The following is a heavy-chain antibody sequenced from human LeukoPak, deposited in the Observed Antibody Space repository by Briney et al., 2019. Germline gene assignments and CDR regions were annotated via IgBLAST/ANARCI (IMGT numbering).Heavy chain of an antibody. CDR3: ARGSYPTRVLFDY. D-gene: IGHD1-26*01. Sequence: SETLSLTCTVSGGSISSSSYYWGWIRQPPGKGLEWIGSIYYSGSTYYNPSLKSRVTISVDTSKNQFSLKLSSVTAADTAVYYCARGSYPTRVLFDYWGQGTLVTVSS. CDR2: IYYSGST. J-gene: IGHJ4*02. CDR1: GGSISSSSYY. V-gene: IGHV4-39*07.